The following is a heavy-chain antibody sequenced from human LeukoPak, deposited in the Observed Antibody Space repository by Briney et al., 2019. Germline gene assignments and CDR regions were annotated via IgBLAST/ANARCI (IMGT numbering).Heavy chain of an antibody. Sequence: GGSLRLSCAASGFTFSSYGMHWVRQAPGKGLEWVAFIRYDGSNKYYADSVKGRFTISRDNSKNTLYLQMNSLRAEDTAVYYCAKDAGYSSSWYMPYWGQGTLVTVSS. D-gene: IGHD6-13*01. J-gene: IGHJ4*02. CDR3: AKDAGYSSSWYMPY. CDR1: GFTFSSYG. CDR2: IRYDGSNK. V-gene: IGHV3-30*02.